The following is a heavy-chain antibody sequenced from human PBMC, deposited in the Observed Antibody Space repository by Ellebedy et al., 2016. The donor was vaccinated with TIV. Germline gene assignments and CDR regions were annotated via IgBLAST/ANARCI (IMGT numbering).Heavy chain of an antibody. D-gene: IGHD6-19*01. CDR1: GFTFSSDNYD. V-gene: IGHV3-13*04. CDR2: IGVNGDT. J-gene: IGHJ4*02. CDR3: ARESVAGDFDY. Sequence: GESLKISXAASGFTFSSDNYDMHWVRQPTGKGLEWVSSIGVNGDTYYSGSVKGRFTISRENAKKSLYLQMNSLRAGDTAVYYCARESVAGDFDYWGQGTLVTVSS.